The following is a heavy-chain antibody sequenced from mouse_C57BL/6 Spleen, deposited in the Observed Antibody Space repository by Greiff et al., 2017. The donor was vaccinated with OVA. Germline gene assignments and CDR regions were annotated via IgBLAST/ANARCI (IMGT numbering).Heavy chain of an antibody. V-gene: IGHV10-1*01. D-gene: IGHD2-5*01. CDR3: VRHHYSNYWYFDV. CDR1: GFSFNTYA. Sequence: EVQLQESGGGLVQPKGSLKLSCAASGFSFNTYAMNWVRQAPGKGLEWVARIRSKSNNYATYYADSVKDRFTISRDDSESMLYLQMNNLKTEDTAMYYCVRHHYSNYWYFDVWGTGTTVTVSS. J-gene: IGHJ1*03. CDR2: IRSKSNNYAT.